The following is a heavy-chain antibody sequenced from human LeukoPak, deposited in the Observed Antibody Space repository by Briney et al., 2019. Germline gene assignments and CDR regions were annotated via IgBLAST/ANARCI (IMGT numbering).Heavy chain of an antibody. CDR1: GYTFTSDG. CDR2: ISAYSGNT. J-gene: IGHJ4*02. V-gene: IGHV1-18*01. CDR3: ARDGGTYYYDSSGYVPFDY. Sequence: ASGKLSFKASGYTFTSDGISWVRQAPGQGLEWKGWISAYSGNTNYAQKLQGRVTMTTDTSKSTAYMELRSLRSDDTAVYYCARDGGTYYYDSSGYVPFDYWGQGTLVTVSS. D-gene: IGHD3-22*01.